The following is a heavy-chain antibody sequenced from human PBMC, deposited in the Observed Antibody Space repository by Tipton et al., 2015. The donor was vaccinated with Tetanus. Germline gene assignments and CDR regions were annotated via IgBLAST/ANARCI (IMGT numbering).Heavy chain of an antibody. CDR1: GVSIGSYY. D-gene: IGHD3-3*01. CDR3: ARSNILRFLDC. CDR2: TSDSGYT. Sequence: TLSLTCTVSGVSIGSYYWSWIRQPPGKGLEWIGETSDSGYTNYNPSLKSRVTISVDKSKDQFSLKLDSVTAADTAVYFCARSNILRFLDCWGQGTLVTVSS. J-gene: IGHJ4*02. V-gene: IGHV4-59*12.